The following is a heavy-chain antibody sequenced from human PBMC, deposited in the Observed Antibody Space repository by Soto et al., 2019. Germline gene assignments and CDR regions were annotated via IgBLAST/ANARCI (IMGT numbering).Heavy chain of an antibody. CDR3: AVLLLWFGESPDYYYMDV. CDR1: GFTFSSYA. Sequence: GGSLRLSCAASGFTFSSYAMSWVRQAPGKGLEWVSAISGSGGSTYYADSVKGRFTISRDNSKNTLYLQMNSLRAEDTAVYYCAVLLLWFGESPDYYYMDVWGKGTTVTVSS. CDR2: ISGSGGST. J-gene: IGHJ6*03. D-gene: IGHD3-10*01. V-gene: IGHV3-23*01.